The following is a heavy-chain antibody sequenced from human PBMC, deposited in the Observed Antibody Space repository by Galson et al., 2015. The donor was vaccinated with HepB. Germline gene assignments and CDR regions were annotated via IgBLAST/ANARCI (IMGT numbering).Heavy chain of an antibody. CDR3: ASWRRDPMYQDVVDV. CDR1: GYTFTDYW. Sequence: QSGAEVKKPGESLRTSCKGSGYTFTDYWISWVHQKPGQGLEWMGRIEPSDSYTTYSPSFQGHVTISPDNSITTAYLQWNSLKASDTVMFFWASWRRDPMYQDVVDVWGQGTTGT. J-gene: IGHJ6*02. V-gene: IGHV5-10-1*01. CDR2: IEPSDSYT. D-gene: IGHD2-2*01.